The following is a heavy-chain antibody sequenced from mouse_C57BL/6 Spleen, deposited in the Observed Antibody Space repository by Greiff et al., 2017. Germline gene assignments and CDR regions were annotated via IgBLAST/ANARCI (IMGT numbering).Heavy chain of an antibody. V-gene: IGHV1-50*01. CDR1: GYTFTSYW. CDR2: IDPSDSYT. CDR3: TRGGNSNYAMDY. D-gene: IGHD2-5*01. Sequence: QVQLQQSGAELVKPGASVKLSCKASGYTFTSYWMQWVKQRPGQGLEWIGEIDPSDSYTNYNQKFKGKATLTVDTSSSTAYMQLSSLTSEDSAVYYCTRGGNSNYAMDYWGQGTSVTVSS. J-gene: IGHJ4*01.